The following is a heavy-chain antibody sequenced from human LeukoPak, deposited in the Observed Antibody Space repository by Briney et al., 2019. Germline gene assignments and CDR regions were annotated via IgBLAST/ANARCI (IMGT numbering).Heavy chain of an antibody. V-gene: IGHV4-59*01. D-gene: IGHD5-12*01. CDR3: AKMDIVATIYWFDP. Sequence: SETLSLTCTVSGGSISSYYWSWIRQPPGKGLEWIGYIYYSGSTNYNPSLKSRVTISVDTSKNQFSLKLSSVTAADTAVYYRAKMDIVATIYWFDPWGQGTLVTVSS. CDR2: IYYSGST. CDR1: GGSISSYY. J-gene: IGHJ5*02.